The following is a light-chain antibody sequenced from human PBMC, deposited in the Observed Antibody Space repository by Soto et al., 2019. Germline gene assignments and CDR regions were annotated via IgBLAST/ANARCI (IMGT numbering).Light chain of an antibody. V-gene: IGKV3-20*01. CDR3: QQYGSSPWT. CDR2: GAS. Sequence: EIVLTQSPGTLSLSPGERATLSCRASQSVSSSYLAWYQQKPGQAPRLLIYGASSRATGIPDRFRGSGSGTDFTLNISRLEPEDFAVYYCQQYGSSPWTFGQGTKVEIK. CDR1: QSVSSSY. J-gene: IGKJ1*01.